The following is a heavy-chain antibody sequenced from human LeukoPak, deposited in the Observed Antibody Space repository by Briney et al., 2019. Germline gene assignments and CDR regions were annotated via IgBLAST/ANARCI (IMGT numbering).Heavy chain of an antibody. V-gene: IGHV4-34*01. J-gene: IGHJ3*02. Sequence: SETLSLTCAVYGGSFSGYYWSWIRQPPGKGLEWIGEINHSGSTNYNPSLKSRVTISVDTSKNQFSLKLSSVTAADTAVYYCARVKYSSSWYEDAFDIWGQGTMVTVSS. D-gene: IGHD6-13*01. CDR2: INHSGST. CDR3: ARVKYSSSWYEDAFDI. CDR1: GGSFSGYY.